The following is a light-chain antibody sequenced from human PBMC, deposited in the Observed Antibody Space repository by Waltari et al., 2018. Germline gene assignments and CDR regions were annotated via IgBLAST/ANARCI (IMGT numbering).Light chain of an antibody. Sequence: QSALTQPASVSGSPGQSISISCTGTSSDVGVYNYVSWYQQCPGKAPKLMIYEVTNRPSGVSNRFSCSKSGNTASLTISGLQADDEADYYCSSYTSSSTWVFGGGTKLTVL. J-gene: IGLJ3*02. CDR1: SSDVGVYNY. CDR3: SSYTSSSTWV. CDR2: EVT. V-gene: IGLV2-14*01.